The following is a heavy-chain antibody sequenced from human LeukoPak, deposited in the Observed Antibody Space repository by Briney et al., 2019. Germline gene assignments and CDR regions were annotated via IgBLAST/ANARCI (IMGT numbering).Heavy chain of an antibody. CDR2: IIPIFGTA. V-gene: IGHV1-69*05. J-gene: IGHJ4*02. Sequence: SVTVSCKASGGTFSSYAISWVRQAPGQGLEWMGGIIPIFGTANYAQKFQGRVTITTDESTSTAYMELSSLRSEDTAVYYCARDGCPEGCYFDYWGQGTLVTVSS. D-gene: IGHD6-19*01. CDR3: ARDGCPEGCYFDY. CDR1: GGTFSSYA.